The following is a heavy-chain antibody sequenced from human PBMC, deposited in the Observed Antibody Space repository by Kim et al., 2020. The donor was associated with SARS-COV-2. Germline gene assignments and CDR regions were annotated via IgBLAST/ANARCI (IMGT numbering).Heavy chain of an antibody. Sequence: GRFTISRDNSKNTVYLQLNSLRAEDTAVYYCAKDSRLLWCGGPPDWYFDLWGRGTLVTVSS. V-gene: IGHV3-23*01. J-gene: IGHJ2*01. D-gene: IGHD3-10*01. CDR3: AKDSRLLWCGGPPDWYFDL.